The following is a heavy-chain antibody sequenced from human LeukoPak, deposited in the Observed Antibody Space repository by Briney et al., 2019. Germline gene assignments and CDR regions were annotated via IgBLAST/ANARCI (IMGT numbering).Heavy chain of an antibody. CDR3: ARDPIGYCSSTSCYRGNNWFDP. D-gene: IGHD2-2*02. V-gene: IGHV1-18*01. CDR2: ISAYNCNT. J-gene: IGHJ5*02. CDR1: GYTFTSYG. Sequence: ASVKVSCKASGYTFTSYGISWVRQAPGQGLEWMGWISAYNCNTNYAQKLQGRVTMTTDTSTSTAYMELRSLRSDDTAVYYCARDPIGYCSSTSCYRGNNWFDPWGQGTLVTVSS.